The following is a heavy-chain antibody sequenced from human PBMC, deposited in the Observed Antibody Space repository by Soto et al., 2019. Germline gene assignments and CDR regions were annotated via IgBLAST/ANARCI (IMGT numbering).Heavy chain of an antibody. CDR1: GFSISNFG. J-gene: IGHJ5*02. CDR3: GREGPNGYIPYNIET. CDR2: ISRSHSDI. Sequence: GGSLRLSCSASGFSISNFGMFWVRQAPGRGLEWISFISRSHSDIYYADSVEGRFTISRDKAKNSMFLQMNSLRDEDRAVYXCGREGPNGYIPYNIETWGQXVXVTVSS. D-gene: IGHD5-12*01. V-gene: IGHV3-48*02.